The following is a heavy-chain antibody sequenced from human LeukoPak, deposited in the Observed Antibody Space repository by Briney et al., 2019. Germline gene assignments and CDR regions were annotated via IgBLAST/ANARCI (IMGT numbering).Heavy chain of an antibody. D-gene: IGHD7-27*01. V-gene: IGHV4-59*01. CDR2: IYYSGST. Sequence: SETLSLTCTVSGGSISSYYWSWIRQPPGKGLEWIGSIYYSGSTYYNPSLKSRVTISVDTSKNQFSPKLSSVTAADTAVYYCARQTGDYYYYYYMDVWGKGTTVTVSS. CDR1: GGSISSYY. CDR3: ARQTGDYYYYYYMDV. J-gene: IGHJ6*03.